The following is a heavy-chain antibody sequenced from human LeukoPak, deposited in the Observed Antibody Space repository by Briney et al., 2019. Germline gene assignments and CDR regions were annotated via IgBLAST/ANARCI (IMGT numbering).Heavy chain of an antibody. J-gene: IGHJ5*02. Sequence: ASVKVSCKASGYTFTSYYMHWVRQAPGQGLEWMGIINPSGGSTSYAQKFQGRVTRTRDTSTSTVYMELSSLRSEDTAVYYCARLRDSSGYQSNWFDPWGQGTLVTVSS. V-gene: IGHV1-46*01. D-gene: IGHD3-22*01. CDR2: INPSGGST. CDR1: GYTFTSYY. CDR3: ARLRDSSGYQSNWFDP.